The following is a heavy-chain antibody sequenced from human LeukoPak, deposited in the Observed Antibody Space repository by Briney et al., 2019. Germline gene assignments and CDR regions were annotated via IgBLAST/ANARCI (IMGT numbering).Heavy chain of an antibody. CDR2: IKQDGSEK. CDR1: GFTFSSYA. J-gene: IGHJ4*02. Sequence: GGSLRLSCAASGFTFSSYAMSWVRQAPGKGLEWVANIKQDGSEKYYVDSVKGRFTISRDNAKNSLYLQMNSLRAEDTAVYYCAREGKYSSGWYYFDYWGQGTLVTVSS. D-gene: IGHD6-19*01. V-gene: IGHV3-7*01. CDR3: AREGKYSSGWYYFDY.